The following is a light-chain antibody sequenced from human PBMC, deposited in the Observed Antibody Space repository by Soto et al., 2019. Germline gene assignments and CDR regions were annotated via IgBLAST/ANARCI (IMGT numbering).Light chain of an antibody. V-gene: IGKV4-1*01. Sequence: DIVMTQSPDSLAVSLGERATINCKSSQSVLYSSNNKNYLAWYQQKPGQPPKLLIYWASTRESGVPARFSGSGSGTDFTLTNSSLQAEDVAVYYCQQYYSTPQTFGQGTKLEIK. J-gene: IGKJ2*01. CDR3: QQYYSTPQT. CDR1: QSVLYSSNNKNY. CDR2: WAS.